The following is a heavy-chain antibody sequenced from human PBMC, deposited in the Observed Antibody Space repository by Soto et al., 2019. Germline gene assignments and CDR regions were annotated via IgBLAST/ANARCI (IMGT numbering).Heavy chain of an antibody. J-gene: IGHJ5*02. V-gene: IGHV1-3*01. Sequence: GASVKVSCKASGYTFTSYAMHWVRQAPGQRLEWMGWINAGNGNTKYSQKFQGRVTITRDTSASTAYMEMNSLRVEDTAVYYCAKTMSRLGGYDLNWLAPWGQGTLVTVSS. CDR3: AKTMSRLGGYDLNWLAP. D-gene: IGHD5-12*01. CDR1: GYTFTSYA. CDR2: INAGNGNT.